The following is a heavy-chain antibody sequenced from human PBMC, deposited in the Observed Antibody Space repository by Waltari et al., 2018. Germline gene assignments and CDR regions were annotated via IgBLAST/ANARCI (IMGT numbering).Heavy chain of an antibody. CDR3: TGHDAVVPLLGAFDI. J-gene: IGHJ3*02. CDR2: IRSKAYGVTT. Sequence: EVQLVESGGGLVQPGRSLRLSCTASGFTFGDYAMSWFRQAPGKGLEWVGFIRSKAYGVTTEYAASVKGRFTISRDDSKSIAYLQMNSLKTEDTAVYYCTGHDAVVPLLGAFDIWGQGTMVTVSS. CDR1: GFTFGDYA. V-gene: IGHV3-49*03. D-gene: IGHD2-2*01.